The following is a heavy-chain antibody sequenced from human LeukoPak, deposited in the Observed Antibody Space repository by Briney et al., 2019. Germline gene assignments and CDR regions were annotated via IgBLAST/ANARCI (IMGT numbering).Heavy chain of an antibody. CDR2: INWNGGGT. D-gene: IGHD4-17*01. CDR1: GFTFDDYG. V-gene: IGHV3-20*04. CDR3: ARDDYGDYYFDY. Sequence: GGSLRLSCAASGFTFDDYGMSWVRQAPGKGLEWVSGINWNGGGTGYADSVKGRFTISRDNAKNSLYLQMNSLRAEDTALYYCARDDYGDYYFDYWGQGTLVTVSS. J-gene: IGHJ4*02.